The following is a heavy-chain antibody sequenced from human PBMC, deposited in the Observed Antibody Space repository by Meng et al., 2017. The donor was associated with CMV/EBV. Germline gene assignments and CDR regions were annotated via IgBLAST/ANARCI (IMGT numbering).Heavy chain of an antibody. Sequence: FTSYAMHWVRQAPGQRLEWMGWINAGNGNTKYSQKFQGRVTITRDTSASTAYMELSSLRSEDTAVYYCARGTAVVVPAATYPGHRFDPWGQGTLVTVSS. CDR2: INAGNGNT. D-gene: IGHD2-2*01. V-gene: IGHV1-3*01. CDR3: ARGTAVVVPAATYPGHRFDP. CDR1: FTSYA. J-gene: IGHJ5*02.